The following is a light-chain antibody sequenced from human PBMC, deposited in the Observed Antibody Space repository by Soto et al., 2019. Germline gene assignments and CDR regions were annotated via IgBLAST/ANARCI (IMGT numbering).Light chain of an antibody. J-gene: IGLJ2*01. CDR2: DVR. CDR3: SSYTSRSTVI. V-gene: IGLV2-14*03. CDR1: SSDVGGYNF. Sequence: QSALTQPASVSGSPGQSITISCTGTSSDVGGYNFVSWYQQHPGKAPKFIIYDVRNRPSGVSNRFSSSRSGNTASLTISGLQAKDEADYYCSSYTSRSTVIFGGGTKLTVL.